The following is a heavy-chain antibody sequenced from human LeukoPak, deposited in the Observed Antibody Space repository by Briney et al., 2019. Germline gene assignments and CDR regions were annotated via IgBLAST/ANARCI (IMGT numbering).Heavy chain of an antibody. CDR1: GGSISSYY. J-gene: IGHJ5*02. D-gene: IGHD2-2*02. V-gene: IGHV4-4*07. Sequence: SETLSLTCTVSGGSISSYYWSWIRQLAGKGLEWIGRIYTSGSTNYNPSLKSRVTMSVDTSKNQFSLKLSSVTAADTAVYYCARSLGYCSSTSCYKRGWFDPWGQGTLVTVSS. CDR2: IYTSGST. CDR3: ARSLGYCSSTSCYKRGWFDP.